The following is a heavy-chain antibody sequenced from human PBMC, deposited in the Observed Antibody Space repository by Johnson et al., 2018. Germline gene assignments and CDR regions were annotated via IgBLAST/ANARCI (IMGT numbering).Heavy chain of an antibody. Sequence: EVQLVESGGGLVQPGGSLRHSCAASGFTFSSYSMNWVRQAPGKGLEWVANIKQDGSEKYYVDSVKGRFTISRAKAKNSLYLQMNSRRAEDTAVYYCARVTSYHSGMDVWGQGTTVTVAS. CDR3: ARVTSYHSGMDV. J-gene: IGHJ6*02. V-gene: IGHV3-7*01. CDR2: IKQDGSEK. CDR1: GFTFSSYS.